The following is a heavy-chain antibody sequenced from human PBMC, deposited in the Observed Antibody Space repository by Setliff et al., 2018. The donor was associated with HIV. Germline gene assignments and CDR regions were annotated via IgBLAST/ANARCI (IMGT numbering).Heavy chain of an antibody. CDR3: ARDNLYYNTWNASPVYGLDV. J-gene: IGHJ6*02. CDR1: GFRFRSYW. V-gene: IGHV3-7*01. D-gene: IGHD3-3*01. CDR2: VKQDGTET. Sequence: GGSLRLSCAASGFRFRSYWMSWVRRAPGKGLESVANVKQDGTETLYVDSVKGRFTISRDNANNLVYLQMNSLRVEDTAVYFCARDNLYYNTWNASPVYGLDVWGQGTTVTVSS.